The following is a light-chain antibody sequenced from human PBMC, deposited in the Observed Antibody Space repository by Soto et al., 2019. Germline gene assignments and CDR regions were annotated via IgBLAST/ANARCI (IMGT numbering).Light chain of an antibody. Sequence: DIQMTQSPSSLSASVGDRVTITCRASQSISSYLNWYQQKPGKAPKLLIYAASSLQSGVPSRISGSGSGTDFTLTISSLQPEDFATYYCQQSYSTLTIGPGTKVDIK. V-gene: IGKV1-39*01. CDR3: QQSYSTLT. CDR2: AAS. CDR1: QSISSY. J-gene: IGKJ3*01.